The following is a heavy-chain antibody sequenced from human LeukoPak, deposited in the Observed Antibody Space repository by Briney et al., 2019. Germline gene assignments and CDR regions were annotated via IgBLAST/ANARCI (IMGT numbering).Heavy chain of an antibody. CDR2: ISYDGSNK. J-gene: IGHJ4*02. V-gene: IGHV3-30-3*01. CDR3: ARAPTVSQGDY. Sequence: PGRSLRLSCAASGFTFSSYAMHWVRQAPGEGLEWVAVISYDGSNKYYADSVKGRFTISRDNSKNTLYLQMNSLRAEDTAVYYCARAPTVSQGDYWGQGTLVTVSS. CDR1: GFTFSSYA. D-gene: IGHD4-17*01.